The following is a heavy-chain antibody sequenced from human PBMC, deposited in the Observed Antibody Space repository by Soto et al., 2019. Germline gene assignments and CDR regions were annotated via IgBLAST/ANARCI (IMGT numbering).Heavy chain of an antibody. J-gene: IGHJ4*02. CDR2: LSAYNGNT. CDR1: GYTFSSYD. CDR3: ARVEYYGSGSYSY. V-gene: IGHV1-18*01. Sequence: QVQLVQSGAEVRKPGASVKVSCKASGYTFSSYDISWVRQAPGQGLEWMGWLSAYNGNTKYAQKLRGRVTMTTDTSTSTAYMELRSLRFDDTAVYYCARVEYYGSGSYSYWGQGTLVTVSS. D-gene: IGHD3-10*01.